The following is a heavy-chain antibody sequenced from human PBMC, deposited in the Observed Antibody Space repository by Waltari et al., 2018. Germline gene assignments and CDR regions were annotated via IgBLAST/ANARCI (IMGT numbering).Heavy chain of an antibody. D-gene: IGHD2-21*01. V-gene: IGHV4-39*01. CDR1: GGSISSGSYY. CDR2: IYYSGNT. J-gene: IGHJ4*02. CDR3: ARVGVSTVWIKDVFDV. Sequence: QLQLQESGPGLVKPMETLSLTCTLSGGSISSGSYYWGWIRQPPGKVLEWIANIYYSGNTYYNPSLKSRVTISVDTSKNQFSLKLTSVTASDTAVYYCARVGVSTVWIKDVFDVWGQGTLVTVSS.